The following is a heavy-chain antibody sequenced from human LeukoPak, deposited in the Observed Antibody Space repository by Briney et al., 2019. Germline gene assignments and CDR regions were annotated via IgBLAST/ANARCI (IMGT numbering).Heavy chain of an antibody. V-gene: IGHV4-38-2*02. CDR2: IYHSGST. CDR3: ARDCWGSTSCSHTEIDY. CDR1: GYSISSGYY. J-gene: IGHJ4*02. D-gene: IGHD2-2*01. Sequence: PSETLSLTCTVSGYSISSGYYWGWIRPPPGKGLEWIGSIYHSGSTYYTPSLKSRVTISVDTSKNQFSLKLSSVTAADTAVYYCARDCWGSTSCSHTEIDYWGQGTLVTVSS.